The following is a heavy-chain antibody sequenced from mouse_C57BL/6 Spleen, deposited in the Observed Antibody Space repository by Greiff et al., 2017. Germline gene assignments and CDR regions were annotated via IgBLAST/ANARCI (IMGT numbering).Heavy chain of an antibody. D-gene: IGHD2-4*01. CDR2: INPSTGGT. CDR3: ARGDYDTYAMDD. J-gene: IGHJ4*01. V-gene: IGHV1-42*01. CDR1: GYSFTGYY. Sequence: EVQLQESGPELVKPGASVKISCKASGYSFTGYYMNWVKQSPEKSLEWIGEINPSTGGTTSNQKFKAKATLTVDKSSSTAYMQLKSLTSEDSAVYYCARGDYDTYAMDDWGQGTSVTVAS.